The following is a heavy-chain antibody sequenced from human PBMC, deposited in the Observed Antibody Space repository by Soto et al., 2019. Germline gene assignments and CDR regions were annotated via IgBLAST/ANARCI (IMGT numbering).Heavy chain of an antibody. J-gene: IGHJ4*02. CDR1: GGSVSSGSYY. CDR2: IYYSGST. CDR3: SRLNCYDTSAHGAHDY. Sequence: PSETLSLTCTVSGGSVSSGSYYWSWIRQPPGQGLEWIGYIYYSGSTNYNPSLRSRVTISVDTSKNQFSLKLSSVTAVDTAVYYYSRLNCYDTSAHGAHDYWGQGSLVTVSS. D-gene: IGHD3-22*01. V-gene: IGHV4-61*01.